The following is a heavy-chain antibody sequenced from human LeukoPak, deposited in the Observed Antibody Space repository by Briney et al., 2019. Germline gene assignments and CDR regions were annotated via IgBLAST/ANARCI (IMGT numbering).Heavy chain of an antibody. D-gene: IGHD3-10*01. CDR1: GGTISSDDYY. J-gene: IGHJ6*02. CDR2: IDYSGST. Sequence: SKTLCLTCTVSGGTISSDDYYWSWLRQPPGKGLEWVGYIDYSGSTYYNPSLQSRVTISGDTSKNQLSLKLSSVTAADTAVYYCASNLGDGSGSYVNYYYYGMDVWGQGTTVTVSS. CDR3: ASNLGDGSGSYVNYYYYGMDV. V-gene: IGHV4-30-4*01.